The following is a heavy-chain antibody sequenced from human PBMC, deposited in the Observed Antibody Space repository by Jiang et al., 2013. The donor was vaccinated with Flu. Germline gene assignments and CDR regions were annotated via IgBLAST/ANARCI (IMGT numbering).Heavy chain of an antibody. CDR3: ARQVWSSGAMIVLGYFDY. CDR1: GYSFTSYW. CDR2: IYPGDSDT. Sequence: GAEVKKPGESLKISCKGSGYSFTSYWIGWVRQMPGKGLEWMGIIYPGDSDTRYSPSFQGQVTISADKSISTAYLQWSSLKASDTAMYYCARQVWSSGAMIVLGYFDYWGQGTLVTVSS. J-gene: IGHJ4*02. V-gene: IGHV5-51*01. D-gene: IGHD3-22*01.